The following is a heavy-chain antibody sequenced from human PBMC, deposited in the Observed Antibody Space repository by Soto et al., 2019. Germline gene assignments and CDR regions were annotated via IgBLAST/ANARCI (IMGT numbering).Heavy chain of an antibody. J-gene: IGHJ5*02. CDR3: ARKPASYDFWSGYSGVGWFDP. CDR1: GGTISSSSYY. V-gene: IGHV4-39*01. D-gene: IGHD3-3*01. CDR2: IYYSGST. Sequence: SETLPLTWTVSGGTISSSSYYWGWIRQPPGKGLEWIGSIYYSGSTYYNPSLKSRVTISVDTSKNQFSLKLSSVTAADTAVYYCARKPASYDFWSGYSGVGWFDPWGQGTLVTVSS.